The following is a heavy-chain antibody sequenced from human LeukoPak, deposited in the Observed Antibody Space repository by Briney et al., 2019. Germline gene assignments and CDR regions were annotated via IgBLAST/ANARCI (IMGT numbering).Heavy chain of an antibody. J-gene: IGHJ5*02. CDR1: GYTFTGYY. Sequence: ASVKVSCKASGYTFTGYYMHWVRQAPGQGLEWMGWINPNSGGTNYAQKFQGRVTMTRDTSISTAYMELSRLRSDDTAVYYCARAGALLWFGEFNRFDPWGQGTLVTVSS. V-gene: IGHV1-2*02. CDR2: INPNSGGT. CDR3: ARAGALLWFGEFNRFDP. D-gene: IGHD3-10*01.